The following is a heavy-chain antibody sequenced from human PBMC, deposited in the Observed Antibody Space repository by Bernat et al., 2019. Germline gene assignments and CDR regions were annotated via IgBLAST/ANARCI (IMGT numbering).Heavy chain of an antibody. CDR2: IYHSGST. CDR3: ARHSGLGSGLFP. V-gene: IGHV4-38-2*01. J-gene: IGHJ5*02. D-gene: IGHD3-22*01. CDR1: GYSISSGYY. Sequence: QVQLQESGPGLVKPSETLSLTCAVSGYSISSGYYWGWIRQPPGKGLEWIGSIYHSGSTYYNPSLKSRVTISVDTSKNQFFLKLSSVTAADTAVYYCARHSGLGSGLFPWGQGTLVTVSS.